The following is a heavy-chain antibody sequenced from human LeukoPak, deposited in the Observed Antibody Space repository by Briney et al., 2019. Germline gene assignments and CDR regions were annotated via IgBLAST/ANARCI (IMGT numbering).Heavy chain of an antibody. V-gene: IGHV5-51*01. J-gene: IGHJ5*02. CDR2: IYPDDSDT. CDR1: GYSFITNW. CDR3: ARRSGNEGWFDP. D-gene: IGHD4-23*01. Sequence: GESLKISCKASGYSFITNWITWVRQRPGKGLEWMGIIYPDDSDTRYNPSFQGQVTISADKSITTAYLQWRSMTASDSPMYYCARRSGNEGWFDPWGQGTLVTVSS.